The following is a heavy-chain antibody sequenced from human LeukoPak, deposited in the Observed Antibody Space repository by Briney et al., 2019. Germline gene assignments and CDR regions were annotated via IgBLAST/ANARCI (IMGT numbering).Heavy chain of an antibody. J-gene: IGHJ5*02. CDR3: ARNLLPYSGSYYNWFDP. CDR1: GGSISSYY. Sequence: SETLSLTCTVSGGSISSYYWSWIRQPAGKGLEGIGRIGLIYTTESTESTNYNPSLKSRVTMSVDTSKNQFSLKLTSVTAADTAVYYCARNLLPYSGSYYNWFDPWGQGTPVTVSS. D-gene: IGHD1-26*01. CDR2: IGLIYTTESTEST. V-gene: IGHV4-4*07.